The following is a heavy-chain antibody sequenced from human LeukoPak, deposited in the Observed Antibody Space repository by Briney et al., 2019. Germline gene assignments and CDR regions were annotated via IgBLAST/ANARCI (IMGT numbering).Heavy chain of an antibody. CDR3: ARGPRITIFGVVMANDAFDI. D-gene: IGHD3-3*01. J-gene: IGHJ3*02. V-gene: IGHV1-18*01. CDR1: GYTFTSYG. CDR2: ISVYNGNT. Sequence: ASVKVSCKASGYTFTSYGISWVRQAPGQGLEWMGWISVYNGNTKYVQKFQGRVTMTTDTPTRTAYMELSRLRFDDTVVYYCARGPRITIFGVVMANDAFDIWGQGTMVTVSS.